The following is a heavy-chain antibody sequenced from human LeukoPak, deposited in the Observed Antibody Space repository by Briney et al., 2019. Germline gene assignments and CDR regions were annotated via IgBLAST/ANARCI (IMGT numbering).Heavy chain of an antibody. CDR2: INHSGST. Sequence: SETLSLTCAVYGGSFSGYYWSWIRQPPGKGLEWIGEINHSGSTNYNPSLKSRVSISVDTSKNQFSLKLSSVTAADTAVYYCARGGGLRLGELSFDFDYWGQGTLVTVSS. D-gene: IGHD3-16*02. CDR3: ARGGGLRLGELSFDFDY. J-gene: IGHJ4*02. CDR1: GGSFSGYY. V-gene: IGHV4-34*01.